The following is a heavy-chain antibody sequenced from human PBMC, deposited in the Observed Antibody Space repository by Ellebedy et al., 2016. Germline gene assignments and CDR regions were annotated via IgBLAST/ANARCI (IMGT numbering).Heavy chain of an antibody. CDR3: ARGPSRLGLGWIDS. V-gene: IGHV3-30-3*01. CDR2: ISYDGNDK. J-gene: IGHJ5*01. CDR1: EFIFTNHA. Sequence: GGSLRLSCAASEFIFTNHALHWVRQAPGKGLEWLTMISYDGNDKFYAGSVKGRFSISRDNSKNTLSLQLDSLPPDDTALYYGARGPSRLGLGWIDSWGQGTLVTVSS. D-gene: IGHD3-16*01.